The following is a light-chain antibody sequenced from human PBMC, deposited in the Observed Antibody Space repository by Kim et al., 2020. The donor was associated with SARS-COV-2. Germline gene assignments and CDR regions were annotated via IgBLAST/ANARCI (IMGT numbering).Light chain of an antibody. CDR1: HIITKH. Sequence: PGERPTLHVRSSHIITKHFAWDYPKPGHGPRLLIYGASTKATCIPARFSGSWSGKEFTLTISSLQSEDFALYYCQQYNNWPPWTFGQGTKVDIK. J-gene: IGKJ1*01. CDR2: GAS. CDR3: QQYNNWPPWT. V-gene: IGKV3-15*01.